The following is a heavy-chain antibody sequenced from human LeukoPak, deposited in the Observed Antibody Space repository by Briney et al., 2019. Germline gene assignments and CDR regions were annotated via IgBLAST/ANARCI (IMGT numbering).Heavy chain of an antibody. CDR1: EFSVGSNY. D-gene: IGHD1-26*01. CDR2: IYSGGST. V-gene: IGHV3-66*01. J-gene: IGHJ4*02. Sequence: PGGSLRLSCAASEFSVGSNYMTWVRQAPGKGLEWVSLIYSGGSTYYADSVKGRFTISRDNSKNTLYLQMNSLRAEDTAVYYCAKGVGGSYYGYWGQGTLVTVSS. CDR3: AKGVGGSYYGY.